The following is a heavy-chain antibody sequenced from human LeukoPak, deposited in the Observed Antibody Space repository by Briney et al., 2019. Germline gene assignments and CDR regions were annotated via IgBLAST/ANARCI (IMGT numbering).Heavy chain of an antibody. D-gene: IGHD1-26*01. V-gene: IGHV1-46*01. J-gene: IGHJ5*02. CDR1: GYTFTNYY. CDR3: ARDNSVGDYAWWFDP. CDR2: ITPSGGST. Sequence: ASVKISCKASGYTFTNYYMHWVRQAPGQGLEWLGLITPSGGSTWYAQKFQGRVTMTRDMSTSTDYMELSSLRSEDTAVYYCARDNSVGDYAWWFDPWGQGTLVTVSS.